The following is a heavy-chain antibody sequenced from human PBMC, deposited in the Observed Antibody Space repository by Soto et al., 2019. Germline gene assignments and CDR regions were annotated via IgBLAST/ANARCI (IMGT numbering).Heavy chain of an antibody. Sequence: QVQLVESGGGVVQPGGSLRLSCAASGFTFRGYVTHWVRQAPGKGLEWVAVISEDGSDKYYAGSVQGRFTISRDDSRNTLYLQMNSLRTDDTSVHYCAKGAGRSWHWYFDPWGRGTLVTVSS. J-gene: IGHJ2*01. CDR1: GFTFRGYV. CDR2: ISEDGSDK. V-gene: IGHV3-30*18. D-gene: IGHD6-13*01. CDR3: AKGAGRSWHWYFDP.